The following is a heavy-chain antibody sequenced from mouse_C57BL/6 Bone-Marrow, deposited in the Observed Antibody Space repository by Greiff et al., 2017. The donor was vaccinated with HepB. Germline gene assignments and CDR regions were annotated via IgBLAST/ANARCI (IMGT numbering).Heavy chain of an antibody. CDR1: GFSFSSYG. Sequence: DVMLVESGGDLVKPGGSLKLSCAASGFSFSSYGMSWVRQTPDKRLEWVATISSGGSYTYYPDSVKGRYTISRDNAKNTQYQQMRSLKSEDTALYDGARADEGYDNDAMEDWGEGTTVTVS. CDR2: ISSGGSYT. D-gene: IGHD2-2*01. V-gene: IGHV5-6*02. J-gene: IGHJ4*01. CDR3: ARADEGYDNDAMED.